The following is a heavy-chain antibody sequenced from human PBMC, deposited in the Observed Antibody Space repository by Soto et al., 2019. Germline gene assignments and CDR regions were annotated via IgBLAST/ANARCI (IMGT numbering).Heavy chain of an antibody. CDR1: GFTFDNYA. V-gene: IGHV3-9*01. CDR2: ISWNSGNT. Sequence: EVQLVESGGGLVQPGRSLRLSCAASGFTFDNYAMHWVRQAPGKGLEWVSSISWNSGNTDYAGSVKGRFIISRDSGKNSLYPQMNRLRAEDTALYYCARSPQYCSSTNCRGYFGYWGQGTLVTVSS. J-gene: IGHJ4*02. D-gene: IGHD2-2*01. CDR3: ARSPQYCSSTNCRGYFGY.